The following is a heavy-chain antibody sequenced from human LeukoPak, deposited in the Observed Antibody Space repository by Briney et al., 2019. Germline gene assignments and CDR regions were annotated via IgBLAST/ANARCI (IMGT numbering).Heavy chain of an antibody. CDR3: AKDGGLGYCSSPTCSTPN. D-gene: IGHD2-2*01. V-gene: IGHV3-23*01. J-gene: IGHJ4*02. CDR2: ISGSGGST. CDR1: GFTFSNYG. Sequence: PGGSLRLSCAASGFTFSNYGMSWVRQAPGKGLEWVSAISGSGGSTYYADSVKGRFTISRDNSKNTLYLQMNSLRAEDTAVYYCAKDGGLGYCSSPTCSTPNWGKGPLVTVSP.